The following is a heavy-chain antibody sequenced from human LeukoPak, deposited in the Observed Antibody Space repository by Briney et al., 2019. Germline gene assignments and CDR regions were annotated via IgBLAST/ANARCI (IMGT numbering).Heavy chain of an antibody. Sequence: GGSLRLSCAASGFTFNAYSMHWVRQAPGKGLEWVALISYDGTNKYYADSVRGRFTISRDNSKNTLSLQMNSLRPEDTAVYYCAKDHSKIQPFDYWGQGTLVTVSS. V-gene: IGHV3-30-3*01. CDR3: AKDHSKIQPFDY. D-gene: IGHD5-18*01. J-gene: IGHJ4*02. CDR1: GFTFNAYS. CDR2: ISYDGTNK.